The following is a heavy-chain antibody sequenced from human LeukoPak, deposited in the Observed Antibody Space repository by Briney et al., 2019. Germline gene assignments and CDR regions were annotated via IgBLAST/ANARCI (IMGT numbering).Heavy chain of an antibody. V-gene: IGHV1-46*01. CDR1: GYTFTSYY. D-gene: IGHD5-24*01. CDR3: ARDSGGVATISATFDY. Sequence: ASVKVSCKASGYTFTSYYTHWVRQAPGQGLEWMGIINPSGGSTSYAQKFQGRVTMTRDTSTSTVYMELSSLRSEDTAVYYCARDSGGVATISATFDYWGQGTLVTVSS. J-gene: IGHJ4*02. CDR2: INPSGGST.